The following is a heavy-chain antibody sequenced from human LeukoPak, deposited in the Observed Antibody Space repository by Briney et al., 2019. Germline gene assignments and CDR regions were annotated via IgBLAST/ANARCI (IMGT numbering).Heavy chain of an antibody. CDR1: GGTFSSYA. V-gene: IGHV1-69*04. Sequence: SVKVSCKASGGTFSSYAISWVRQAPGQGLEWMGRIIPILGIANYAQKFQGRVTITADKSTSTAYMELSSLRSEDTAVYYCASLITGTSCPPWYFDLWGRGTLVTVSS. CDR2: IIPILGIA. D-gene: IGHD1-7*01. CDR3: ASLITGTSCPPWYFDL. J-gene: IGHJ2*01.